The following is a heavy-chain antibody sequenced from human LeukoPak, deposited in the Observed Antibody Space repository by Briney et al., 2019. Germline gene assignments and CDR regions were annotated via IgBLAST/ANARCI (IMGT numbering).Heavy chain of an antibody. CDR1: GTSFSDYY. V-gene: IGHV4-34*01. Sequence: SETLSLTCAVSGTSFSDYYWSWIRQPPGKGLEWIGEINHSRRTNYNPSLKSRVTISIDTSKKQISLKLSSVTAADTAVYYCAREPRTGTSIDYWGQGTLVIISS. J-gene: IGHJ4*02. D-gene: IGHD1-1*01. CDR2: INHSRRT. CDR3: AREPRTGTSIDY.